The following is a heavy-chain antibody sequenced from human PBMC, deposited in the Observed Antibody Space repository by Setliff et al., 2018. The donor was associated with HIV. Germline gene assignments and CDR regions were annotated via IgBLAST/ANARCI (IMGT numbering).Heavy chain of an antibody. CDR2: FDHEDGET. D-gene: IGHD3-10*01. V-gene: IGHV1-24*01. CDR3: ATFYNTGSLTSFDY. CDR1: GYTLAELS. Sequence: GASVKVSCKVSGYTLAELSMHWVRQAPGKGLEWMGGFDHEDGETIYEQKFQGRVSMTEEKSTDTAYMELSSLRSDDTAVYYCATFYNTGSLTSFDYWGQGTVVTVSS. J-gene: IGHJ4*02.